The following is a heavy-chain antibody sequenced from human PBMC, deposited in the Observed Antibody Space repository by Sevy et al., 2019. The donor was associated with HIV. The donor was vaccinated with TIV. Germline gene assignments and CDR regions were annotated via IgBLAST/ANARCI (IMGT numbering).Heavy chain of an antibody. CDR1: GFTFSSYA. CDR3: SGYYGSGSPGGNAFDI. D-gene: IGHD3-10*01. Sequence: GGSLRLSCAASGFTFSSYAMSWVRQAPGKGLEWVSAISGSGGSTYYADSVKGRFTISRDNSKNTLYLQMNSLRAEDTAVNYCSGYYGSGSPGGNAFDIWGQGTMVTVSS. CDR2: ISGSGGST. J-gene: IGHJ3*02. V-gene: IGHV3-23*01.